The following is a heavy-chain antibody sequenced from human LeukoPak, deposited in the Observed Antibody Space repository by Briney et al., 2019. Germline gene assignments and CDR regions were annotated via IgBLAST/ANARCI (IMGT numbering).Heavy chain of an antibody. Sequence: PGGSLRLSCAASGFTFSSYGMHWVRQAPGKGLEWVAVISYDGSNKYYADSVKGRFTISRDNSKNTLYLQMNSLRVEDTAVYYCAKDRRSLSLAVAGTVIGYWGQGTLVTVSS. CDR2: ISYDGSNK. J-gene: IGHJ4*02. D-gene: IGHD6-19*01. CDR3: AKDRRSLSLAVAGTVIGY. V-gene: IGHV3-30*18. CDR1: GFTFSSYG.